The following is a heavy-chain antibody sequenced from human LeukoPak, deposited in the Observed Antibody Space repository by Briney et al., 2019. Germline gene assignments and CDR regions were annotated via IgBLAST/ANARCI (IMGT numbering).Heavy chain of an antibody. D-gene: IGHD6-19*01. V-gene: IGHV3-48*01. CDR2: ISSSSTI. J-gene: IGHJ5*02. Sequence: GGSLRLSCAASGFTFSSYSIQWVRQAPGKGLEWVSHISSSSTISYADSVKGRFTVSRDNAKNSLYLQMNSLRAEDTAVYYCARETVAGTNWFDPWGQGTLVTVSS. CDR1: GFTFSSYS. CDR3: ARETVAGTNWFDP.